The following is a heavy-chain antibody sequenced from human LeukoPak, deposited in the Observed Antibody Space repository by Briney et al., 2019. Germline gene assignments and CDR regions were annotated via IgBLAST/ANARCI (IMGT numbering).Heavy chain of an antibody. D-gene: IGHD2-15*01. CDR1: GFIFSSHG. CDR2: ISSSSSYI. CDR3: ARRSGLVVAATYDAFDI. Sequence: GGSLRLSCAASGFIFSSHGMNWVRQAPGKGLEWVSSISSSSSYIYYADSVKGRFTISRDNAKNSLYLQMNSLRAEDTAVYYCARRSGLVVAATYDAFDIWGQGTMVTVSS. J-gene: IGHJ3*02. V-gene: IGHV3-21*01.